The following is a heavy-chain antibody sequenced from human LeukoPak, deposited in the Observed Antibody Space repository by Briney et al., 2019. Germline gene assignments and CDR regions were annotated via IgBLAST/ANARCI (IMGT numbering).Heavy chain of an antibody. V-gene: IGHV4-4*07. CDR1: GGSISSYY. Sequence: SETLSLTCTVSGGSISSYYWSWIRQPAGKGLEWIGRIYTSGSTNYNPSLKSRVTISVDTSKNQFSLKLSSVTAADTAVYYCARTQSSAGGYYDSSGYFWYFDLWGRGTLVTVSS. CDR3: ARTQSSAGGYYDSSGYFWYFDL. D-gene: IGHD3-22*01. CDR2: IYTSGST. J-gene: IGHJ2*01.